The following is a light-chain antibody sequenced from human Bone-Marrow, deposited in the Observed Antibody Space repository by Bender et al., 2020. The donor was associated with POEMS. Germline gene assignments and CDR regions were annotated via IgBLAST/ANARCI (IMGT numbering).Light chain of an antibody. CDR2: EIN. Sequence: QSALTQPPSASGSPGQSVTFSCTGTSSDVGAYRSVSWYQHHPGKAPKLIIYEINKRPSGVPDRFSGSKSGNTASLTVSGLQAEDEAAYYCSSYAGSNNFVLFGGGTKLTVL. CDR3: SSYAGSNNFVL. J-gene: IGLJ2*01. V-gene: IGLV2-8*01. CDR1: SSDVGAYRS.